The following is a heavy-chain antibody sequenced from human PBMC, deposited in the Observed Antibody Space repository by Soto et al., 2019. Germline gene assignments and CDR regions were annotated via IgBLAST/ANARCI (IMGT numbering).Heavy chain of an antibody. D-gene: IGHD3-10*01. CDR3: ARGGELFGYYYYYGMDV. CDR1: GFTSSSYS. CDR2: ISSSSSYI. Sequence: PGGSLRLSCAASGFTSSSYSMNWVRQAPGKGLEWVSSISSSSSYIYYADSVKGRFTISRDNAKNSLYLQMNSLRAEDTAVYYCARGGELFGYYYYYGMDVWGQGTTVTVSS. V-gene: IGHV3-21*01. J-gene: IGHJ6*02.